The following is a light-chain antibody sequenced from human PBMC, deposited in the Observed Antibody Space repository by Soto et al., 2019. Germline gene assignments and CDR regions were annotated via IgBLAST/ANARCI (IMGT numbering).Light chain of an antibody. Sequence: QSVLTQPRSVSGSPGQSVTISCTGTNSDVGGYTYVSWYQQHPGKAPKLMIYGVSERPSGVPDRFSGSKSGNTASLTISGLQAEDEADYYCCSYAGTPYVLGTGTKVTVL. CDR1: NSDVGGYTY. CDR2: GVS. V-gene: IGLV2-11*01. J-gene: IGLJ1*01. CDR3: CSYAGTPYV.